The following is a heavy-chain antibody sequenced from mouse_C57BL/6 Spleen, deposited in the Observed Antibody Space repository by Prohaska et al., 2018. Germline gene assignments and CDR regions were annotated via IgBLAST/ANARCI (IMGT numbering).Heavy chain of an antibody. CDR3: ASQTAQATGY. V-gene: IGHV3-6*01. CDR2: ISYDGSN. CDR1: GYSITSGYY. D-gene: IGHD3-2*02. Sequence: SLSLTCSVTGYSITSGYYWNWIRQFPGNKLEWMGYISYDGSNNYNPSLKNRISITRDTSKNQFFLKLNSVTTEDTATYYCASQTAQATGYWGQGTTLTVSS. J-gene: IGHJ2*01.